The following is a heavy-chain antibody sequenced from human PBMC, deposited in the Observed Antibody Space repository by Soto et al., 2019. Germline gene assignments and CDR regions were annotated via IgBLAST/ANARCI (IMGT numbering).Heavy chain of an antibody. D-gene: IGHD4-4*01. J-gene: IGHJ6*02. CDR1: GYTFTGYY. CDR2: INPNSGGT. Sequence: ASLKVSCKASGYTFTGYYMHWVRQAPGQGLEWMGWINPNSGGTNYAQKFQGRVTMTRDTSISTAYMELSRLRSDDTAVYYCACSYSNYQFDYYYYYGMDVWGQGTTVTVSS. CDR3: ACSYSNYQFDYYYYYGMDV. V-gene: IGHV1-2*02.